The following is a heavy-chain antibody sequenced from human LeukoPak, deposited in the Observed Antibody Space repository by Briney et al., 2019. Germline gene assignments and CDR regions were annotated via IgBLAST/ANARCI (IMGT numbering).Heavy chain of an antibody. CDR3: ARHPSGGYSPFDY. J-gene: IGHJ4*02. CDR2: IYYSGST. D-gene: IGHD6-13*01. V-gene: IGHV4-39*01. CDR1: GGSIRSSYYY. Sequence: PSETLSLTCTVSGGSIRSSYYYWGWIRQPPGKGLEWIGSIYYSGSTYYNPSLKSRVTISVDTSKNQFSLKLSSVTAADTAVYYCARHPSGGYSPFDYWGQGTLVTVSS.